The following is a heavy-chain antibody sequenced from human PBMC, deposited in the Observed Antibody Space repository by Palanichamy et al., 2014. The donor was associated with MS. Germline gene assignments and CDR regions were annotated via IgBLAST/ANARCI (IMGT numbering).Heavy chain of an antibody. D-gene: IGHD3-22*01. V-gene: IGHV3-30-3*01. J-gene: IGHJ3*02. CDR2: ISYDGDKK. CDR3: ARYNYYDSNGDSRAFDI. CDR1: QVAFRSYA. Sequence: QMQLVESGGGVVQPGRSLRLSCAASQVAFRSYAMHWVRQAPDKGLERVAAISYDGDKKYYADSVKGRFIISRDNSASTVYLQLNSLRPEDTALYYCARYNYYDSNGDSRAFDIWGRGTMVTVSS.